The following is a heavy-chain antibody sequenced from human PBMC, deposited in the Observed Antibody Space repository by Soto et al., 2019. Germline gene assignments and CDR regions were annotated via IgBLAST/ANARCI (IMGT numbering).Heavy chain of an antibody. CDR1: AFSLSTGGVG. CDR3: IQSRCGGDCLQSYASYCYYGMDV. Sequence: QITLKESGPTLVKPTQTLTLTCTFSAFSLSTGGVGVGWIRQPPGKALEWLALIYWDDDKRYSPSLRSRLTTTNEPSKNQVLLTKTIMDPMDTATYYCIQSRCGGDCLQSYASYCYYGMDVWGQGTTVTVSS. J-gene: IGHJ6*02. CDR2: IYWDDDK. V-gene: IGHV2-5*02. D-gene: IGHD2-21*02.